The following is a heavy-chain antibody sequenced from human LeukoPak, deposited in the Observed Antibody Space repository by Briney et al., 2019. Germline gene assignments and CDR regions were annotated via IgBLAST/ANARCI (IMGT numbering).Heavy chain of an antibody. J-gene: IGHJ4*02. CDR2: ISESGDIT. D-gene: IGHD6-19*01. CDR3: AKDARRTSGWYFLDY. V-gene: IGHV3-23*01. CDR1: GFAFSNQA. Sequence: PGGSLRLSCAASGFAFSNQAMGWVRQASGKGLEWVSVISESGDITYYADSVKGRFTISRDNSKNTLFLQMTSLRAEDTAVYYCAKDARRTSGWYFLDYWGQGTLVTVSS.